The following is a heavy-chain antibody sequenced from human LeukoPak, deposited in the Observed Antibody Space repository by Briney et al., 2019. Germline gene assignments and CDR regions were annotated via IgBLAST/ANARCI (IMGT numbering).Heavy chain of an antibody. CDR1: GYTFTSYD. D-gene: IGHD3-10*01. J-gene: IGHJ5*02. CDR2: MNPNSGNT. V-gene: IGHV1-8*01. Sequence: ASVKVSCKASGYTFTSYDINWVRQATGQGLEWMGWMNPNSGNTGYAQRFQGRVTMTRNTSISTAYMELSSLRSEDTAVYYCARARPTMVRGVWTWFDPWGQGTLVTVSS. CDR3: ARARPTMVRGVWTWFDP.